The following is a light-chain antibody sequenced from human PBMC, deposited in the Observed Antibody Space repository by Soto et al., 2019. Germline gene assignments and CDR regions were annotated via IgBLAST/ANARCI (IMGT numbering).Light chain of an antibody. CDR2: EGT. J-gene: IGLJ1*01. CDR3: CSYALL. Sequence: QSVLTQPASVSGSPGQSITISCTGTNSDVGTHNLVSWYQQHPGKAPKLIIYEGTKRPSGVSNRFSGSKSGNTASLTISGLQAEEEADYYCCSYALLFGPGTKVNV. V-gene: IGLV2-23*01. CDR1: NSDVGTHNL.